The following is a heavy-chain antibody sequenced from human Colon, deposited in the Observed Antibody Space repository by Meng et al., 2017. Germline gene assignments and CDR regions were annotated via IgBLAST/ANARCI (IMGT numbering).Heavy chain of an antibody. CDR3: ARGRGSYSSIDF. Sequence: QVQLQGSGPRLVGPSETLSLPCTLSGGSVSSPSYYWSWIRQTPGKGLEWIGYVYYTGSANYNPSLKSRVTISVDTSKNHFSLNLTSVTAADTAVYYCARGRGSYSSIDFWGQGTLVTVSS. CDR2: VYYTGSA. CDR1: GGSVSSPSYY. V-gene: IGHV4-61*03. D-gene: IGHD1-26*01. J-gene: IGHJ4*02.